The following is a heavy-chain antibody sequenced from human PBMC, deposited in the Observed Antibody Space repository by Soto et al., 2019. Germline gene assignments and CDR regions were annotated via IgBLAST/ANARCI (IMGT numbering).Heavy chain of an antibody. CDR1: GGSFSGYY. V-gene: IGHV4-34*01. CDR2: INHSGST. D-gene: IGHD3-16*02. Sequence: QVQLQQWGAGLLKPSETLSLTCAVYGGSFSGYYWSGIRQPPGKGLEWIGEINHSGSTNYNPSLKSRVNISVDTSKNQFSLKLSSVTAADTAVYYCARGTPMITVGGVIVPVDWFDPWGQGTLVPVSS. CDR3: ARGTPMITVGGVIVPVDWFDP. J-gene: IGHJ5*02.